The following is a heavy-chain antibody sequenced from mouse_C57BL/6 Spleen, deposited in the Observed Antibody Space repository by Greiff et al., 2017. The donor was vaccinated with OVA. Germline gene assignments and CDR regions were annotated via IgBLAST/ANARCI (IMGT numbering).Heavy chain of an antibody. V-gene: IGHV1-15*01. CDR3: TFTTVVANYFDY. D-gene: IGHD1-1*01. J-gene: IGHJ2*01. CDR1: GYTFTDYE. CDR2: IDPETGGT. Sequence: VQLQQSGAELVRPGASVTLSCKASGYTFTDYEMHWVKQTPVHGLEWIGAIDPETGGTAYNQKFKGKAILTADKSSSTAYMELRSLTSEDSAVYYCTFTTVVANYFDYWGQGTTLTVSS.